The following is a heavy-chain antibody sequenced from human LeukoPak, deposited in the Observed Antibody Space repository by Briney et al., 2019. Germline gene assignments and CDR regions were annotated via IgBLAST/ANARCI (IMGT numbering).Heavy chain of an antibody. Sequence: KISCKGSGYSFNTYWIAWVRQMPGKGLEWMGLIFPDDSDTRYSPSFQGQVTMSADKSISTVYPQWSSLETSDTAIYYCARADSKSLSATWDKWLDPWGPGTLLIVSS. CDR2: IFPDDSDT. CDR1: GYSFNTYW. J-gene: IGHJ5*01. CDR3: ARADSKSLSATWDKWLDP. V-gene: IGHV5-51*01. D-gene: IGHD1-1*01.